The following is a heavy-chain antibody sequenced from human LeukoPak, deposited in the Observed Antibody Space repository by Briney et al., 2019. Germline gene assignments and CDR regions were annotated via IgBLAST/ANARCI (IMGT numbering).Heavy chain of an antibody. CDR3: ARGGEDYYDSSGYYEY. Sequence: GASVKVSCKASGYTFTGYYMHWVRQAPGQGLEWMGWINPNSGGTNYAQKFQGRVTMTRDTSISTAYMELSRLRSDGTAVYYCARGGEDYYDSSGYYEYWGQGTLVTVSS. CDR1: GYTFTGYY. J-gene: IGHJ4*02. D-gene: IGHD3-22*01. V-gene: IGHV1-2*02. CDR2: INPNSGGT.